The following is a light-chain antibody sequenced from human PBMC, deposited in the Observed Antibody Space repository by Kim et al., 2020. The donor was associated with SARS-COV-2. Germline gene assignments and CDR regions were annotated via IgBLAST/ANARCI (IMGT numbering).Light chain of an antibody. V-gene: IGLV3-9*01. CDR1: NIGNKN. J-gene: IGLJ2*01. Sequence: SVALGQTARITCGGNNIGNKNVHWYQQKPGQAPILDIYRDTNRPSGIPERFSGSNSGNTATLTISRAQAGDESDYYCQVWDSSIGVFGGGTQLTVL. CDR2: RDT. CDR3: QVWDSSIGV.